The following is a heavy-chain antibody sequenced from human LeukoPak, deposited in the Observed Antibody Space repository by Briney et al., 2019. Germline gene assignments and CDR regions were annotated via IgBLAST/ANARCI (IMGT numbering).Heavy chain of an antibody. CDR1: GFTFSSYG. CDR2: IRYDGSNK. CDR3: AKDLLGGNSVGWFDP. D-gene: IGHD4-23*01. J-gene: IGHJ5*02. Sequence: PRGSLRLSCAAFGFTFSSYGMHWVRQAPGKGLEWVAFIRYDGSNKYYADSVKGRFTISRDNSKNTLYLQMNSLRAEDTAVYYCAKDLLGGNSVGWFDPWGQGTLVTVSS. V-gene: IGHV3-30*02.